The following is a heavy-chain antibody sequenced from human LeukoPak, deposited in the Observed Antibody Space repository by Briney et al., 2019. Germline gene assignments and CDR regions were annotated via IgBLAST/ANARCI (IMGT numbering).Heavy chain of an antibody. CDR2: INHSGST. Sequence: PSETLSLTCAVYGGSFSGYYWSWIRQPPGKGLEWIGEINHSGSTNYNPSLKSRVTISVDTSKNQFSLKLSSVTAADTAVYYCASASTSGYAGGAFDPWGQGTLVTVSS. CDR1: GGSFSGYY. CDR3: ASASTSGYAGGAFDP. J-gene: IGHJ5*02. D-gene: IGHD3-16*01. V-gene: IGHV4-34*01.